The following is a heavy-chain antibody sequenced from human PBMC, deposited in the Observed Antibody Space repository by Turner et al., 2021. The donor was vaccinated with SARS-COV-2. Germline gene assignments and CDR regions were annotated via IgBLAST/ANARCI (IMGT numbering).Heavy chain of an antibody. CDR1: GYTFTTYY. CDR2: VNPNSGAT. J-gene: IGHJ6*02. V-gene: IGHV1-2*02. Sequence: QEQLVQSGAEVKTPGASVRVSCKTSGYTFTTYYIPGVRQAPGQSLEWVGWVNPNSGATNFAQKFQGRLTMTLDTSIDTTYLNLRGLRPEDTAVYFCARERTIAARPRSDGYYGMDVWGQGTTVTVSS. D-gene: IGHD6-6*01. CDR3: ARERTIAARPRSDGYYGMDV.